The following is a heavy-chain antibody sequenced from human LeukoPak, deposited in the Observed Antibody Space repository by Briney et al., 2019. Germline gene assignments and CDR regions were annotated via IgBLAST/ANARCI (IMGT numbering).Heavy chain of an antibody. D-gene: IGHD5-18*01. CDR2: IKTDGSIK. CDR3: VRPDGRSYGLFDS. CDR1: GFTFSTYW. Sequence: HPGGSLRLSCAASGFTFSTYWMHWVRQAPGKGLEWVSRIKTDGSIKSSADAVKGRFTISRDNAKNTLYLQMDSLRPEDTAVYHCVRPDGRSYGLFDSWGRGTLVIVSS. J-gene: IGHJ4*02. V-gene: IGHV3-74*01.